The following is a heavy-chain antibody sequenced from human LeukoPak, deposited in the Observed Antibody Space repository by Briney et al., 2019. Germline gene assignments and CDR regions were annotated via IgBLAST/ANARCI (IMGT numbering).Heavy chain of an antibody. CDR3: ARETYYYGSGSYYNLFFDY. V-gene: IGHV4-59*01. D-gene: IGHD3-10*01. Sequence: PSETLSLTCTVSGGSIRSYYWSWIRQPPGKGLEWIGYTYYSGSTNYNPSLKSRVTISVDTSKNQFSLKLSSVTAADTAVYYWARETYYYGSGSYYNLFFDYWGQGTLVTVSS. CDR1: GGSIRSYY. J-gene: IGHJ4*02. CDR2: TYYSGST.